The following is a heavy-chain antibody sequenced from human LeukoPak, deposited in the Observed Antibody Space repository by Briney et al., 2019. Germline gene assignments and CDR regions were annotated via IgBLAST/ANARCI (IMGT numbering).Heavy chain of an antibody. V-gene: IGHV4-59*12. CDR2: IYYSGST. J-gene: IGHJ6*03. D-gene: IGHD6-13*01. CDR1: GGSISSYY. CDR3: ARARAAVYYYYMDV. Sequence: SETLSLTCTVSGGSISSYYWSWIRQPPGKGLEWIGYIYYSGSTSYNPSLKSRVTISVDTSKNQFSLKLSSVTAADTAVYYCARARAAVYYYYMDVWGKGTTVTVSS.